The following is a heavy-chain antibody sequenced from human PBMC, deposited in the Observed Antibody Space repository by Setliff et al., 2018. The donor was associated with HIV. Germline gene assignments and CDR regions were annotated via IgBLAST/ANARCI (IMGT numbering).Heavy chain of an antibody. CDR3: AKGEHYYDSSGFDY. CDR1: GFTFGDYV. V-gene: IGHV3-23*01. D-gene: IGHD3-22*01. CDR2: ISGSAGTT. J-gene: IGHJ4*02. Sequence: PGGSLRLSCTASGFTFGDYVMTWVRQAPGKGLEWVSGISGSAGTTYYADSVKGRFTISRDNSKNTLYLQMNSLRAEDTALYYCAKGEHYYDSSGFDYWGQGTLVTVS.